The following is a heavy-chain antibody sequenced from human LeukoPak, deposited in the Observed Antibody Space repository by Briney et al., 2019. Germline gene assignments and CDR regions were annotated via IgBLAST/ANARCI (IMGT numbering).Heavy chain of an antibody. J-gene: IGHJ3*02. V-gene: IGHV4-61*02. CDR1: GGSISSGSYY. CDR3: ARDLPLFLWFGEPDAFDI. CDR2: IYTSGST. Sequence: SQTLSLTCTGSGGSISSGSYYWIWIRQPAGKGLEWIGRIYTSGSTNYNPSLKSRVTISVDTSKNQFSLKLSSVTAADTAVYYCARDLPLFLWFGEPDAFDIWGQGTMVTVSS. D-gene: IGHD3-10*01.